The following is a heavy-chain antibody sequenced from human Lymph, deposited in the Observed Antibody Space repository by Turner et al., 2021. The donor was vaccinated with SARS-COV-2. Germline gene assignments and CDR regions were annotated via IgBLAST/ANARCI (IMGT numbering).Heavy chain of an antibody. J-gene: IGHJ4*02. CDR2: IYYSEST. Sequence: QVQLQESGPGLVKPSETLSLTCTVSGGPISSYYWSWIRQPPGKGLEWIGYIYYSESTNYNPSLKSRVTISVDTSKNQFSLKLSSVTAADTAVYYCARGFDYWGQGTLVTVSS. V-gene: IGHV4-59*01. CDR3: ARGFDY. CDR1: GGPISSYY.